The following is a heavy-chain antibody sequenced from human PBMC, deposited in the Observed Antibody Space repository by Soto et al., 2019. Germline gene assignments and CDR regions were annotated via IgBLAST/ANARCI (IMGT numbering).Heavy chain of an antibody. D-gene: IGHD2-8*01. CDR1: GGTFSSYA. J-gene: IGHJ5*02. CDR3: ARDVGYCTNGVCLADDP. Sequence: SVKVSCKASGGTFSSYAISWVRQAPGQGLEWMGGIIPIFGTANYAQKFQGRVTITADESTSTAYMELSSLRSEDTAVYYCARDVGYCTNGVCLADDPWGQGTLVTV. V-gene: IGHV1-69*13. CDR2: IIPIFGTA.